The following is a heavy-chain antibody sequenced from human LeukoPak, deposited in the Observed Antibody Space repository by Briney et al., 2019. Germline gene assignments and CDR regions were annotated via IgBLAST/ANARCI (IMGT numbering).Heavy chain of an antibody. Sequence: KASETLSLTCTVSGGSISSYYWSWIRQPPGKGLEWIGYIYYSGSTNYNPSLKSRVTISVDTSKNQFSLKLSSVTAADTAVYYCARTSRDGYNPAGGYYYMDVWGKGTTVTVSS. J-gene: IGHJ6*03. CDR1: GGSISSYY. CDR3: ARTSRDGYNPAGGYYYMDV. V-gene: IGHV4-59*01. D-gene: IGHD5-24*01. CDR2: IYYSGST.